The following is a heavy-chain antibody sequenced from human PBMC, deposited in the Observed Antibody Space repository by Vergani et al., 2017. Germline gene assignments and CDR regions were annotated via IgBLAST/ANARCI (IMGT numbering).Heavy chain of an antibody. CDR2: ISPGASTV. D-gene: IGHD1-1*01. V-gene: IGHV3-11*04. CDR3: ANNPGISTTRHYYAMDV. J-gene: IGHJ6*02. Sequence: LEESGGGSVKPGGSLRLSCAASGFKFSDHYMSWIRQAPGKGLEWVSHISPGASTVSYTDSVTGRFTVSRDNDNNSLTLDMTTLRVEDTVVYYCANNPGISTTRHYYAMDVWCQGTTVTVSS. CDR1: GFKFSDHY.